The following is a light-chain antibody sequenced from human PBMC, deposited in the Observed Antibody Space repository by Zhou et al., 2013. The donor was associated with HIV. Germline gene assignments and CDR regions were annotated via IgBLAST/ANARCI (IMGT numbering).Light chain of an antibody. CDR1: QSVSSK. V-gene: IGKV3D-15*01. J-gene: IGKJ2*01. CDR3: QQYNNWPPMYT. Sequence: EFVLTQSPGTLSLSPGERATLSCRTSQSVSSKYLAWYQQKPGQAPRLLIYGASSRATGIPDRFSGSGSGTEFTLTISSMQSEDFAVYYCQQYNNWPPMYTFGQGTRLEI. CDR2: GAS.